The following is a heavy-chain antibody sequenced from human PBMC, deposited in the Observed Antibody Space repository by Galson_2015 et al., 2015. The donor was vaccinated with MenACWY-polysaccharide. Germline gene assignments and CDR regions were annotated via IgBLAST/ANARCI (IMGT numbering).Heavy chain of an antibody. J-gene: IGHJ3*01. CDR1: GFPFSDSW. Sequence: SLRLSCAASGFPFSDSWMTWIRQAPGKGLEWVATIKQSGSGKYYVDSVEGRFTVSRDNAKNSLYLQVNSLRAEDTAVYYCARARSWSGYFAFDFWGQGTMVTVSS. V-gene: IGHV3-7*01. CDR3: ARARSWSGYFAFDF. D-gene: IGHD3-3*01. CDR2: IKQSGSGK.